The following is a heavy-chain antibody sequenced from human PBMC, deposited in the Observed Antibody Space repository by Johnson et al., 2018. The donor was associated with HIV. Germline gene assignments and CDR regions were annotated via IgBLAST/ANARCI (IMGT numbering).Heavy chain of an antibody. CDR2: ISYDGNNK. CDR1: GFTFISYG. J-gene: IGHJ3*02. V-gene: IGHV3-30*18. CDR3: AKVSSWYFLRAFDI. Sequence: QVQLVESGGGVVQPGRSLRLSCAASGFTFISYGMLWVRQAPGKGLEWVAVISYDGNNKYYADSVKGRFTISRDNSKNTLYLQMNSLRAEDTAVYYCAKVSSWYFLRAFDIWGQGTMVTVSS. D-gene: IGHD6-13*01.